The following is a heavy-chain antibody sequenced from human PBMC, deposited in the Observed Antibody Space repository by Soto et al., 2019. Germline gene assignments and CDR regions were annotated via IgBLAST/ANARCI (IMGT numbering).Heavy chain of an antibody. CDR1: GFTFSSYG. J-gene: IGHJ6*03. CDR3: AREFKPCYFKDV. V-gene: IGHV3-33*01. Sequence: GGSLRLSCAASGFTFSSYGMHWVRQAPGKGLEWVAVIWYDGSNKYYADSVKGRFTISRDNSKNTLYLQMNSLRAEDTAVYYCAREFKPCYFKDVWGKGTTVTVSS. CDR2: IWYDGSNK.